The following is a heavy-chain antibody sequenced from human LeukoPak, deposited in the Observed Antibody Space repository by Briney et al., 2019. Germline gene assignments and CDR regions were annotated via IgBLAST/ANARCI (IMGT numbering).Heavy chain of an antibody. Sequence: PSEILSLTCTVSGGSISSYYWSWIRQPPGKGLEWIGYIYYSGSTNYNSSLKSRVTISVDTSKNQFSLKLSSVTAADTAVYYCARNGLTGTQGYYYYGVDVWGQGTTVTVSS. J-gene: IGHJ6*02. CDR3: ARNGLTGTQGYYYYGVDV. V-gene: IGHV4-59*01. D-gene: IGHD1-7*01. CDR2: IYYSGST. CDR1: GGSISSYY.